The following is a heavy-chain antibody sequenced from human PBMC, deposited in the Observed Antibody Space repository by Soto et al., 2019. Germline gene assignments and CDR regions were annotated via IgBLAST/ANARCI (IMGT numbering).Heavy chain of an antibody. Sequence: GGSLRLSFAASGFIFSNHWMHWVRQAPGKGLVWVSRISSDGGSTSYADSVKGRFTISRDNAKNTLYLQMNSLRAEDTAVYYCARDRNPYYFDHWGQGTLVTVSS. CDR1: GFIFSNHW. J-gene: IGHJ4*02. V-gene: IGHV3-74*01. CDR3: ARDRNPYYFDH. CDR2: ISSDGGST.